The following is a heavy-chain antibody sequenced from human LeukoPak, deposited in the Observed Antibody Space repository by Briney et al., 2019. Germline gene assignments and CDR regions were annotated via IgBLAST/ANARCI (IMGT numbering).Heavy chain of an antibody. CDR1: GYTFTSYA. D-gene: IGHD6-19*01. CDR3: ARGRIAVAGPTPFDY. J-gene: IGHJ4*02. V-gene: IGHV1-3*01. Sequence: ASVKVSCKASGYTFTSYAMHWVRQAPGQRLEWMGWINAGNGNTKYSQKFQGRVTITRDTSASTAYMELSSLRSEDTAVYYCARGRIAVAGPTPFDYWGREPWSPSPQ. CDR2: INAGNGNT.